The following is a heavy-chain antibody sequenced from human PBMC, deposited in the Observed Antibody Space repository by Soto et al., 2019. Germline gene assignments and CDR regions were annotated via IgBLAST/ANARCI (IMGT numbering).Heavy chain of an antibody. CDR3: AKDGGHGDYVFDN. CDR2: ISDDGRNK. CDR1: GFSFNTFG. Sequence: QVQLVESGGGVVQPGRSLRLSCAASGFSFNTFGIHWVRQAPGKGLEWVALISDDGRNKYFADSVKGRFTISRDNSNNTLYLQMNSLRAEDTAVYYCAKDGGHGDYVFDNWGQGTLVIVSS. V-gene: IGHV3-30*18. D-gene: IGHD4-17*01. J-gene: IGHJ4*02.